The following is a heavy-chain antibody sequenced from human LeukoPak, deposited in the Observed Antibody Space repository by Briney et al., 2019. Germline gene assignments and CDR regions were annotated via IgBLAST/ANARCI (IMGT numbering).Heavy chain of an antibody. D-gene: IGHD1-26*01. CDR1: GGSFSGYY. Sequence: SETLSLTCAVYGGSFSGYYWSWIRQPPGKGLEWIGSIYYSGNTYYNPSLKSRVTISVDTSKNQFSLKLSSVTAADTAVYYCARHESQEWEPNWFDPWGQGILVTVSS. J-gene: IGHJ5*02. CDR2: IYYSGNT. CDR3: ARHESQEWEPNWFDP. V-gene: IGHV4-34*01.